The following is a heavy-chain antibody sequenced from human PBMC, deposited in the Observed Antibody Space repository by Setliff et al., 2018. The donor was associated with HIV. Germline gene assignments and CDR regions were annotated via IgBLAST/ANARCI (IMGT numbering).Heavy chain of an antibody. D-gene: IGHD4-17*01. CDR1: GFTFKSYS. CDR3: ARDPTARGDAFDI. J-gene: IGHJ3*02. Sequence: GGSLRLSCEASGFTFKSYSINWVRQAPGQGLEWVSSISSSGSYIYYADSVKGRFTISRDNAKNSLFLQMNSLRAEDTAVYYCARDPTARGDAFDIWGQGTMVTVSS. V-gene: IGHV3-21*01. CDR2: ISSSGSYI.